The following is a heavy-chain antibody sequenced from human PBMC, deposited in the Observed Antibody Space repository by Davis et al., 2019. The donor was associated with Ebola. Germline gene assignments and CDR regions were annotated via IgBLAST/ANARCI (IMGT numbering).Heavy chain of an antibody. CDR3: ARGSGYIEDSSFDS. CDR2: ISSSSTTI. CDR1: GFTFSRNS. D-gene: IGHD6-13*01. J-gene: IGHJ4*02. V-gene: IGHV3-48*01. Sequence: ESLKISCVASGFTFSRNSMNWVRQAPGKGLEWVSYISSSSTTIYYADSVKGRFTISRDNAKNALYPQMNSLRAEDTAAYYCARGSGYIEDSSFDSWGQGILVTVSS.